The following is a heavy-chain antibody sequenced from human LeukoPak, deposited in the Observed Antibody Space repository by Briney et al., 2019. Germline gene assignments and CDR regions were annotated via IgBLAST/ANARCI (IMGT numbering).Heavy chain of an antibody. Sequence: GGSLRLSCAASGFTFSSYSMNWVRKAPGKGLEWVSYISSRSSTIYYLDSVKGRFTISRDNAKNSLYLQMNSLRAEDTAVCYCARDLDTYYGMDVWGQGTTVTVSS. J-gene: IGHJ6*02. CDR3: ARDLDTYYGMDV. CDR2: ISSRSSTI. V-gene: IGHV3-48*01. CDR1: GFTFSSYS. D-gene: IGHD5-18*01.